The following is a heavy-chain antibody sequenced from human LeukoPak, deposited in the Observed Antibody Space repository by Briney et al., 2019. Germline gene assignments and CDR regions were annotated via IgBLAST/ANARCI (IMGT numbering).Heavy chain of an antibody. CDR1: GFTFSSYS. CDR3: ASAGGDSRSPLPFYY. CDR2: ISSSSYI. Sequence: GGSLRLSCAASGFTFSSYSMNWVRQAPGKGLEWVSSISSSSYIYYADSVKGRFTISRDNAKNSLYLQMNSLRAEDTAVYYCASAGGDSRSPLPFYYWGQGTLVTVSS. V-gene: IGHV3-21*01. J-gene: IGHJ4*02. D-gene: IGHD6-6*01.